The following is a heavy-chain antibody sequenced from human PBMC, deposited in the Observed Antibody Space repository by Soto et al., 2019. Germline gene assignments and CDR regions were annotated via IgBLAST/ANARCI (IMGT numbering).Heavy chain of an antibody. V-gene: IGHV3-66*01. CDR1: GFTVSSNY. J-gene: IGHJ4*02. D-gene: IGHD3-22*01. CDR3: ARERGDSSCLDY. CDR2: IYSGGST. Sequence: EVQLVESGGGMVQPGGSLRLSCAASGFTVSSNYMSCVRQAPGKGLEWVSVIYSGGSTYYADSVKGRFTISRDNSKNTLYLQMSSLRAEDTAVYYCARERGDSSCLDYWGQGTLVTVSS.